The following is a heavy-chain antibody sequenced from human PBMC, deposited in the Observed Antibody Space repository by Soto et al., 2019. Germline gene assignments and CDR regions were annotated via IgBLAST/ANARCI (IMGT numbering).Heavy chain of an antibody. CDR3: ARHLVMAGTRGFDH. J-gene: IGHJ4*02. D-gene: IGHD6-19*01. V-gene: IGHV4-4*02. CDR1: SGSVFSSNW. CDR2: KRNSGGA. Sequence: QVQLQESGPGLVKPSGTLSLTCAVSSGSVFSSNWWSWVRLPPGKGLEWIGEKRNSGGANYNPSLKSRVTIPVDRSRNHIFLELSSVTAADTAVYYCARHLVMAGTRGFDHWGLGTLVTVSS.